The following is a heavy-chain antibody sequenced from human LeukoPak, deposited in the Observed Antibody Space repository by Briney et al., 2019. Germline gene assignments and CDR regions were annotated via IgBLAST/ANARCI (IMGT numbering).Heavy chain of an antibody. CDR2: IIPIFGTA. V-gene: IGHV1-69*06. Sequence: ASVKVSCKASGGTFSSYAISWVRQAPGQGLEWMGRIIPIFGTANYAQKFQGRVTITADKSTSTAYMELSSLRSEDTAVYYCARDRYSSGWCFDYWGQGTLVTVSS. J-gene: IGHJ4*02. CDR3: ARDRYSSGWCFDY. D-gene: IGHD6-19*01. CDR1: GGTFSSYA.